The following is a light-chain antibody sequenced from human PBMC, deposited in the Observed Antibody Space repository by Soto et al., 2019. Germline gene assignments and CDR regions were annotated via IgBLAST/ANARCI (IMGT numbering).Light chain of an antibody. CDR1: QSVSSSY. CDR3: QQYGSSPGWT. V-gene: IGKV3-20*01. CDR2: GAS. J-gene: IGKJ1*01. Sequence: EIVLTQSPGTLSLSPGERATLSCRARQSVSSSYLAWFQQKPGQAPRLLIYGASSRATGIPDRFSGSGSGTDFTLTISRREPEDFAVYYCQQYGSSPGWTFGQGTKVEIK.